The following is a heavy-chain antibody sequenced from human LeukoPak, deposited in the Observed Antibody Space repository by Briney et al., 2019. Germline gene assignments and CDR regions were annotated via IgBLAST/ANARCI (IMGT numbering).Heavy chain of an antibody. J-gene: IGHJ4*02. D-gene: IGHD1-1*01. CDR2: IWYDGSNK. CDR1: GFTFSDYY. CDR3: ARDQFNWNDRGIGY. V-gene: IGHV3-33*08. Sequence: PGGSLRLSCAASGFTFSDYYMSWIRQAPGKGLEWVAVIWYDGSNKYYADSVKGRFTISRDNSKNTLYLQMNSLRAEDTAVYYCARDQFNWNDRGIGYWGQGTLVTVSS.